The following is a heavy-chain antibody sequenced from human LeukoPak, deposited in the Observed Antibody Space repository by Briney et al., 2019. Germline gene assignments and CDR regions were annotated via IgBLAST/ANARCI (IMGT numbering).Heavy chain of an antibody. Sequence: SETLSLTCTVSGGSISSYYWSWIRQPAGKGLEWIGRIYTSGSTNYNPSLKSRVTMSVDTSKNQFSLKLSSVTAADTAVYYCARGFGVAGTGGFYYYYMDVWGKGTTVTVSS. D-gene: IGHD6-19*01. CDR2: IYTSGST. CDR3: ARGFGVAGTGGFYYYYMDV. J-gene: IGHJ6*03. CDR1: GGSISSYY. V-gene: IGHV4-4*07.